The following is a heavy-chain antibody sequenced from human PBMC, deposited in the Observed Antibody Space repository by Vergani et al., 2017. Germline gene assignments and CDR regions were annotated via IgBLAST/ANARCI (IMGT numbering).Heavy chain of an antibody. J-gene: IGHJ5*01. D-gene: IGHD5/OR15-5a*01. Sequence: DVHLAESGGGFFQPGGSLRLSCSASGFSFNSYWMHWVRQVPGKGLLCVSRIKSDGSITAYADSLKGRFTISRDNAQNTLYLQMNSLRVEDTGVYYCARARCIEAFYMSKWLDSWGQGTLVTVSS. CDR2: IKSDGSIT. CDR3: ARARCIEAFYMSKWLDS. V-gene: IGHV3-74*03. CDR1: GFSFNSYW.